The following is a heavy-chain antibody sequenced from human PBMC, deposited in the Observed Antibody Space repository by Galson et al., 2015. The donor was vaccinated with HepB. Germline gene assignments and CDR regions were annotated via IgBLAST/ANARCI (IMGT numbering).Heavy chain of an antibody. CDR1: GYTLTELF. J-gene: IGHJ2*01. D-gene: IGHD3-10*01. V-gene: IGHV1-24*01. CDR3: ATLRGLKPYWYFDL. CDR2: FDPEDGET. Sequence: SVKVSCKVSGYTLTELFMHWVRQAPGKGLEWMGGFDPEDGETIYAQKFQGRVTMTEDTSTDTAYMELSSLRSEDTAVYYCATLRGLKPYWYFDLWGRGTLVTVSS.